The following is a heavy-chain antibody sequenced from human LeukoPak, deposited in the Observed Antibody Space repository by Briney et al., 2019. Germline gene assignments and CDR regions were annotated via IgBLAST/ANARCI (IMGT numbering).Heavy chain of an antibody. J-gene: IGHJ4*02. CDR3: ARERVSAYDY. V-gene: IGHV3-7*01. CDR1: GFTFSSYG. CDR2: IKPDGNEQ. Sequence: GGSLRLSCAASGFTFSSYGMHWVRQAPGKGLEWVASIKPDGNEQYYVDSVRGRFTISRDNSKDSLFLQMDSLRDDDTAVYYCARERVSAYDYWGQGTLVTVSS.